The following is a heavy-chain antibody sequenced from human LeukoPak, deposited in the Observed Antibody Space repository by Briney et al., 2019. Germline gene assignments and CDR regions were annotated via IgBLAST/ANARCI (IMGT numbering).Heavy chain of an antibody. CDR2: ISSSSSYI. CDR1: GFTFSSYS. Sequence: GGSLRLSCAASGFTFSSYSMNWVRQAPGKRLEWVSSISSSSSYIYYADSVKGRFTISRDNAKNSLYLQMNSLRAEDTAVYYCARAGYCSGGSCYPDYWGQGTLVTVSS. CDR3: ARAGYCSGGSCYPDY. D-gene: IGHD2-15*01. J-gene: IGHJ4*02. V-gene: IGHV3-21*01.